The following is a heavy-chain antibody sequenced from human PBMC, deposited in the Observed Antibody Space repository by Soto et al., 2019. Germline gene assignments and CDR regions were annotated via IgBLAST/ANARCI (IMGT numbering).Heavy chain of an antibody. J-gene: IGHJ4*02. Sequence: PGGSLSLSCAASGFTFGSYAMSWVRQAPGKGLEWVSSIGAGYGTYYADSVKGRFTISRDNSKNTLYLQMNSLRAEDTAIYYCATPYSSSWFSPFDYWGQGSLVTVSS. CDR2: IGAGYGT. CDR1: GFTFGSYA. CDR3: ATPYSSSWFSPFDY. V-gene: IGHV3-23*01. D-gene: IGHD6-13*01.